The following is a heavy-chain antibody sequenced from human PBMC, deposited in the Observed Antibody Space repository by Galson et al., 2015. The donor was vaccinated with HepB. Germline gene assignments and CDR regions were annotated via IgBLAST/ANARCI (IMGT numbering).Heavy chain of an antibody. CDR3: ARGLRGSGWYVDY. Sequence: SLRLSCAASGFTFSSYWMSWVRQAPGKGLEWVANIKQDGSEKYYVDSVKGRFTISRDNAKNSLYLQMNSLRAEDTGLYYCARGLRGSGWYVDYWGQGTLVTVSS. CDR1: GFTFSSYW. V-gene: IGHV3-7*01. D-gene: IGHD6-19*01. CDR2: IKQDGSEK. J-gene: IGHJ4*02.